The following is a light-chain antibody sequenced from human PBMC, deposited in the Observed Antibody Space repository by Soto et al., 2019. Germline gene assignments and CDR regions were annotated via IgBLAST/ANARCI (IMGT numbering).Light chain of an antibody. Sequence: IQLTQSPSSLSASVGDRVTITCRASQGISDYLAWYQQKPGKAPKLLIYAASILEIGVPSRFSGSGSGTDFTLTISRLQTEDFASYYCQHLSSYPFTFGPGAKVDI. CDR2: AAS. CDR1: QGISDY. J-gene: IGKJ3*01. CDR3: QHLSSYPFT. V-gene: IGKV1-9*01.